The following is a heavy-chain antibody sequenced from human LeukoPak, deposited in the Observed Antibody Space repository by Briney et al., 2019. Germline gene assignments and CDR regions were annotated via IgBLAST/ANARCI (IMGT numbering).Heavy chain of an antibody. CDR1: GFTFSSYG. Sequence: PGGSLRLSCAASGFTFSSYGMHWVRQAPGKGLEWVAVISYDGSNKYYADSVKGRFTIFRDNSKNTLYLQMNSLRAEDTAVYYCAKDGRSGWADYWGQGTLVTVSS. V-gene: IGHV3-30*18. CDR2: ISYDGSNK. D-gene: IGHD6-19*01. CDR3: AKDGRSGWADY. J-gene: IGHJ4*02.